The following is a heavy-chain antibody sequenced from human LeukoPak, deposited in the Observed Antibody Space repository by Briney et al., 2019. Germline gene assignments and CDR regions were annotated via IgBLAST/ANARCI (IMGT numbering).Heavy chain of an antibody. CDR1: GFTFSSYW. V-gene: IGHV3-74*01. J-gene: IGHJ5*02. D-gene: IGHD2-15*01. CDR2: INTDGSST. CDR3: VRGGPSTWS. Sequence: GGSLRLSCAASGFTFSSYWMHWVRQAPGKGLVWVSRINTDGSSTSYADSVKGRFTISRDDAKNTVYLEMNNLRAEDTAVYYCVRGGPSTWSWGQGTLVTVSS.